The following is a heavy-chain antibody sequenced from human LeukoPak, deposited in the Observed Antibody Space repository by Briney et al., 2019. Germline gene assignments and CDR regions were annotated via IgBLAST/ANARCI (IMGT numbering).Heavy chain of an antibody. V-gene: IGHV3-23*01. D-gene: IGHD3-3*01. J-gene: IGHJ6*02. CDR1: GFTLRSYW. CDR3: AKAYQHFGVVPTSCDV. Sequence: GGSLRLSCAASGFTLRSYWMHWVRQAPGKGLEWVSSITATGGSTYYADSVKGRFTISRDNTENTLHLQMNGLRAEDTAVYYCAKAYQHFGVVPTSCDVWGQGTTVTVSS. CDR2: ITATGGST.